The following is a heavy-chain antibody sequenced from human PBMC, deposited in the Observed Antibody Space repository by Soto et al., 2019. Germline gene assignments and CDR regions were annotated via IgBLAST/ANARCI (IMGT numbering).Heavy chain of an antibody. CDR2: INGDGTGT. Sequence: EVQLVESGGGLVQPGGSLRLSCAAAGFTFSNHWIHWVRQAPGKGLVWVSRINGDGTGTFYADSVRGRFAISRDNAENTVYLQMNSLRAEDTAVYYCARGIQYRYGMDVWDQGTTVTVSS. D-gene: IGHD5-18*01. CDR1: GFTFSNHW. CDR3: ARGIQYRYGMDV. J-gene: IGHJ6*02. V-gene: IGHV3-74*01.